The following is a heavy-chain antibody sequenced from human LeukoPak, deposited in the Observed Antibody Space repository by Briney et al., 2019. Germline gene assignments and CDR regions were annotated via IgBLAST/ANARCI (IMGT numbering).Heavy chain of an antibody. CDR2: ISAYNGNT. D-gene: IGHD3-3*01. Sequence: ASVKVSCKASGYTFTGYYIHWVRQAPGQGLEWMGWISAYNGNTNYAQKLQGRVTMTTDTSTSTAYMELRSLRSDDTAVYYCARMSVFGVVIIYDYWGQGTLVTVSS. V-gene: IGHV1-18*04. CDR1: GYTFTGYY. J-gene: IGHJ4*02. CDR3: ARMSVFGVVIIYDY.